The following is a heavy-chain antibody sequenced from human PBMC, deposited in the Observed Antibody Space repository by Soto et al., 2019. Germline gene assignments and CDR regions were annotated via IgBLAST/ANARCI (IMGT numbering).Heavy chain of an antibody. D-gene: IGHD3-10*01. CDR3: ARLLELEGEYYFDY. Sequence: SETVSLTCAVYGGSFSGSYWSWIRQQPGKGLEWIGYIYYSGSTNYNPSLKSRVTISVDTSKNQFSLKLSSVTAADTAVYYCARLLELEGEYYFDYWGQGTLVTVSS. V-gene: IGHV4-59*08. CDR2: IYYSGST. CDR1: GGSFSGSY. J-gene: IGHJ4*02.